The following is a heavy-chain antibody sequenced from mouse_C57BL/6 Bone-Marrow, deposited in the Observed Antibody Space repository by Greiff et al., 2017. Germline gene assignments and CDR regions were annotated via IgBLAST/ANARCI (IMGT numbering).Heavy chain of an antibody. D-gene: IGHD2-4*01. Sequence: VQLQQSVAELVRPGASVKLSCTASGFNIKNTYMHWVKQRPEQGLEWIGRIDPANGNTKYAQKFQGQATITADTSSNTAFLHLSCLTSEYTALYYCAIEGDYDPILYWGQGTTLTVSA. V-gene: IGHV14-3*01. CDR3: AIEGDYDPILY. CDR2: IDPANGNT. J-gene: IGHJ2*01. CDR1: GFNIKNTY.